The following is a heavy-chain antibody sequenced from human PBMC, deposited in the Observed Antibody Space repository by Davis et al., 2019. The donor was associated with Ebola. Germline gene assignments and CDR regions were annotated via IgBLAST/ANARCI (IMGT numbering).Heavy chain of an antibody. CDR3: ARDLGRVTVGN. Sequence: SLKISCVASGFAFRNYWMHWVRQAPGKGLQWVAGISWNSASIDYADSVKGRFTISRDNAKASLYLQMNSLKTGDTAFYYCARDLGRVTVGNWGQGTLVTVSS. V-gene: IGHV3-9*01. CDR1: GFAFRNYW. J-gene: IGHJ4*02. CDR2: ISWNSASI. D-gene: IGHD4-17*01.